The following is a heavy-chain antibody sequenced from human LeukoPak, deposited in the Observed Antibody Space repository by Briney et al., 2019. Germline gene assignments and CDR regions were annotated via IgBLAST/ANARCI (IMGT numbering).Heavy chain of an antibody. Sequence: PSVKVSCKASGYTFTSYDINWVRQATGQGLEWMGWMNPNSGNTGYAQKFQGRVTITRNTSISTAYMELSSLRSEDTAVYYCAKLVNQWDRGFFDYWGQGTLVTVSS. CDR2: MNPNSGNT. D-gene: IGHD1-26*01. CDR3: AKLVNQWDRGFFDY. CDR1: GYTFTSYD. V-gene: IGHV1-8*03. J-gene: IGHJ4*02.